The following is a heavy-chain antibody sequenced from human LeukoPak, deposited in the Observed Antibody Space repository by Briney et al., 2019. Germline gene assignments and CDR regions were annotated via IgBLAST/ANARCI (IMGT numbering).Heavy chain of an antibody. D-gene: IGHD3-10*01. CDR3: ARDSTLVLWFGESSTRNGLDV. CDR1: GVTFSSYG. V-gene: IGHV3-30*02. CDR2: IGYYGSNN. J-gene: IGHJ6*04. Sequence: GGSLRLSCAASGVTFSSYGIHWVRQAPCNGLKWLTVIGYYGSNNYDEYSGKGQFTISRPNSKRTLYRRMNNVRAEDKAVYYCARDSTLVLWFGESSTRNGLDVWGNGTTVLVST.